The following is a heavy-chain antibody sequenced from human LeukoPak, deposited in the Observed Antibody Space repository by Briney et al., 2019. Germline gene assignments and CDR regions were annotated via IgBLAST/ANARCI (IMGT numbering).Heavy chain of an antibody. CDR1: GYTFTSYG. D-gene: IGHD6-19*01. V-gene: IGHV1-18*01. Sequence: GASVKVSCKASGYTFTSYGISWVRQAPGQGLEWMGWISTYNGNTNYAQKLQGRVTMTTDTSTSTAYMELRSLRSDNTAVYYCAKAVAGTGFGFRGQGTLGNVSS. CDR3: AKAVAGTGFGF. J-gene: IGHJ4*02. CDR2: ISTYNGNT.